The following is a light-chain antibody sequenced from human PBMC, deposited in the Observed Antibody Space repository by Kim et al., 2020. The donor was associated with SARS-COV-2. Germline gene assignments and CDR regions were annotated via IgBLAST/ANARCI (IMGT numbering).Light chain of an antibody. V-gene: IGLV7-43*01. J-gene: IGLJ3*02. CDR2: NTN. CDR3: LLYYSGTWV. Sequence: QAVVTQAPSLTVSPGGTVTLTCASSTGAVTSGYYPNWFQQKPGQAPRTLIYNTNNKHSWTPARFSGSLLGGKAALTLSGVQPEDEAEYYCLLYYSGTWVFGGGTQLTVL. CDR1: TGAVTSGYY.